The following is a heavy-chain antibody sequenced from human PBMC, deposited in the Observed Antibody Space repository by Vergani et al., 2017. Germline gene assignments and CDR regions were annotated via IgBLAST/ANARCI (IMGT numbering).Heavy chain of an antibody. J-gene: IGHJ5*02. V-gene: IGHV5-10-1*03. D-gene: IGHD6-19*01. CDR3: ARAPGIAVAGSPNWFDP. CDR1: GYSFTSYW. Sequence: EVQLVQSGAEVKKPGESLRISCKGSGYSFTSYWISWVRQMPGKGLEGMGRIDPSDSYTNYSPSFQGHGTISADKSISTAYLQWSSLKASDTAMYYCARAPGIAVAGSPNWFDPWGQGTLVTVSS. CDR2: IDPSDSYT.